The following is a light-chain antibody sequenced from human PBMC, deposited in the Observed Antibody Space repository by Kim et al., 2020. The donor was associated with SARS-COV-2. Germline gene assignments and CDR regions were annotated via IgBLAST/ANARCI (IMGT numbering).Light chain of an antibody. CDR3: LQHSTYPIT. V-gene: IGKV1-17*01. Sequence: ASVGDRVTITCRASQDIRNDLGWYQQNPGRAPKRLIYGASSLQSGVPSRFSGSGSGTEFTLSITSVQPEDFATYFCLQHSTYPITFGQGTRLEIK. CDR2: GAS. J-gene: IGKJ5*01. CDR1: QDIRND.